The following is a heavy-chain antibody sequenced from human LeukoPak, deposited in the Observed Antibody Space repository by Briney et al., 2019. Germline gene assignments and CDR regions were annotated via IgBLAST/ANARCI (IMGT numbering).Heavy chain of an antibody. CDR2: IIPILGIA. CDR3: ARNLGEADGSPRHYYGMDV. CDR1: GGTFSSYA. D-gene: IGHD3-3*01. V-gene: IGHV1-69*04. J-gene: IGHJ6*02. Sequence: GASVKVSCKASGGTFSSYAISWVRQAPGQGLEWMGRIIPILGIANYAQKFQGRVTITADKSTSTAYMELSSLRSEDTAVYYCARNLGEADGSPRHYYGMDVWGQGTTVTVSS.